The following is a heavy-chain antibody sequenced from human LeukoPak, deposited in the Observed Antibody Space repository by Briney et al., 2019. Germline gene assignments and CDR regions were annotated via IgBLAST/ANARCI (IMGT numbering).Heavy chain of an antibody. Sequence: GGSLRLSCAASGFTFSTYWMSWVRQAPGKGLEWVANIKQDGSEKYYVDSVKGRFTISRDNAKNSLYLQMNSLRAEDTAVYYCARDQGAVAPDYWGQGTLVTVSS. J-gene: IGHJ4*02. CDR2: IKQDGSEK. V-gene: IGHV3-7*01. CDR1: GFTFSTYW. CDR3: ARDQGAVAPDY. D-gene: IGHD6-19*01.